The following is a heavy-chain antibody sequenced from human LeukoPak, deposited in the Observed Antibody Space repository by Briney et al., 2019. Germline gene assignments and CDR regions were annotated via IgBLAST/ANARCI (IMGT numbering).Heavy chain of an antibody. CDR1: GGTFSSYA. V-gene: IGHV1-69*05. J-gene: IGHJ6*03. CDR2: IIPIFGTA. Sequence: GASVKVSCKASGGTFSSYAISWVRQAPGQGLEWMGGIIPIFGTANYAQKFQGRVTITTDESTSTAYMELSSLRSEDTAVYYCARDLGSRQSVAGYYMDVWGKGTTVTVSS. D-gene: IGHD6-25*01. CDR3: ARDLGSRQSVAGYYMDV.